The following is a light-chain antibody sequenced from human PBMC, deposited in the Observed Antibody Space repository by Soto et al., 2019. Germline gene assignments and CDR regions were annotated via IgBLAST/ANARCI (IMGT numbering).Light chain of an antibody. CDR1: VSVSVY. CDR3: QQATTFPLT. Sequence: LGLTQSPATLSLSPGERATLSCRTSVSVSVYLDWYQQKPGQAPRLLISDASTLQGGVPSRFSGSESGTDFTLTISSVQPEDFATYYCQQATTFPLTFGGGTKV. V-gene: IGKV3-11*01. J-gene: IGKJ4*01. CDR2: DAS.